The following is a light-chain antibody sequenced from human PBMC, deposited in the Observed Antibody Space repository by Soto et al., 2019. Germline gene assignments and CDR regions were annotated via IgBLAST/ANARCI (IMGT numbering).Light chain of an antibody. Sequence: QSALTQPASVSGSPGQSITISCTGTSSDVGSYNLVSWYQQHPGKAPKLMLYEVSKRPSGVSNRFSGSKSGNTASLTISGLQAEDEADYYCCSYAGSWVFGGGTKVTVL. CDR2: EVS. CDR1: SSDVGSYNL. V-gene: IGLV2-23*02. CDR3: CSYAGSWV. J-gene: IGLJ3*02.